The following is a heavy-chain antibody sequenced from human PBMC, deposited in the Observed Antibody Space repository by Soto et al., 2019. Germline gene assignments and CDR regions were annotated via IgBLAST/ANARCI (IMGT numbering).Heavy chain of an antibody. J-gene: IGHJ4*02. CDR2: IYYSGST. CDR3: ARHYGSGSYPLDY. Sequence: PSETLSLTCTVSGGSINNYYWSWIRHPPGKGLEYIGYIYYSGSTNYNPSLKSRVTMSVDTSKNQFSLKLSSVTAADTAVYYCARHYGSGSYPLDYWGQGTLVTVSS. D-gene: IGHD3-10*01. V-gene: IGHV4-59*01. CDR1: GGSINNYY.